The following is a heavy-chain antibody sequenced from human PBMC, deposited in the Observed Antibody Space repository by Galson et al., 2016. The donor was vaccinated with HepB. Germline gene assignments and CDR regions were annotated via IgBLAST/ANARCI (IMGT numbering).Heavy chain of an antibody. V-gene: IGHV5-10-1*01. CDR1: GYSFTNYW. CDR3: ATYYYDSGSYYNPDY. Sequence: QSGAEVKKSGESLRISCKGSGYSFTNYWITWVRQMPGKGLEWMGRINPSDSYSTYGPSFQGNVTISVDRSSSTAYLQWSSLKASDSAMYYCATYYYDSGSYYNPDYWGQGTLVTVSS. CDR2: INPSDSYS. D-gene: IGHD3-10*01. J-gene: IGHJ4*02.